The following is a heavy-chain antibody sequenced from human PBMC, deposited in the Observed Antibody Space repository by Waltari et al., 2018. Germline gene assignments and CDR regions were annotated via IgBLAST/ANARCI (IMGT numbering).Heavy chain of an antibody. CDR2: VSYSGTT. J-gene: IGHJ3*01. V-gene: IGHV4-39*01. Sequence: QLQLQESGPRLVRPSETLSLICRVSGVSITSNRHYWAWLRQSPGQGLEWIGTVSYSGTTYISPSLKSRVSVSRETSKNQVSLILGSVTAADMAVYYCATYIGASVGTAAFDVWGQGTMVTVSS. CDR3: ATYIGASVGTAAFDV. D-gene: IGHD5-12*01. CDR1: GVSITSNRHY.